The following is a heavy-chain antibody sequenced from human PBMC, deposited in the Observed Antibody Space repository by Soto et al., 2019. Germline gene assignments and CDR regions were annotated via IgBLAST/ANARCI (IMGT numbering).Heavy chain of an antibody. CDR2: ISYDGSNK. J-gene: IGHJ6*02. CDR3: AKDLGIAAAGTVQYYYYGMDV. Sequence: GGSLRLSCAASGFTFSSYGMHGVRQAPGKGLEWVAVISYDGSNKYYADSVKGRFTISRDNSKNTLYLQMNSLRAEDTAVYYCAKDLGIAAAGTVQYYYYGMDVWGQGTTVTVSS. V-gene: IGHV3-30*18. D-gene: IGHD6-13*01. CDR1: GFTFSSYG.